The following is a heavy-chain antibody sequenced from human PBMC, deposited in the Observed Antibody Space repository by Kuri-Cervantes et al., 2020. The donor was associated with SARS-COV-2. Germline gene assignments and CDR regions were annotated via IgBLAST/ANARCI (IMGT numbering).Heavy chain of an antibody. V-gene: IGHV3-23*01. CDR1: GFTFSTSA. CDR2: ITGSGGST. J-gene: IGHJ6*02. CDR3: ARDPRNLAIFGVVIKGYYYYGMDV. D-gene: IGHD3-3*01. Sequence: GESLKISCVVSGFTFSTSAMNWVRQAPGKGLEWVSSITGSGGSTYLAASVRGRFTISRDNSKNTLYLQMNSLRAEDTAVYYCARDPRNLAIFGVVIKGYYYYGMDVWGQGTTVTVSS.